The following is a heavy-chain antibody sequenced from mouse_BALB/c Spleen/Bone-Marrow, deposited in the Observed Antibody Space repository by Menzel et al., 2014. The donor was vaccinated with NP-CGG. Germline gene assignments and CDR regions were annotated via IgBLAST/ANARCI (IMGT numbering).Heavy chain of an antibody. Sequence: LQQSGSELVRPGASVKLSCKASGYTFTSYWMHWVKQRHGQGLEWIGNIYPGSSSTNYDEKFKSKCTLTVDTSSSTAYMHLRRLTSEDSAVYYCTSWDYWGQGTTLTVSS. CDR2: IYPGSSST. J-gene: IGHJ2*01. CDR3: TSWDY. V-gene: IGHV1S22*01. CDR1: GYTFTSYW.